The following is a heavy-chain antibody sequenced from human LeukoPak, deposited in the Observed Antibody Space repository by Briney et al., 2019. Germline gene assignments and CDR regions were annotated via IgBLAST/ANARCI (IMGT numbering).Heavy chain of an antibody. Sequence: ASVKVFCKASGYTFSTSGISWVRQAPGQGLEWMGWISAYNGNTNYAQKLQGRGTMTTDTSTSTAYMELRSLRSDDTAVYYCARVFSDDSSGYYYSIEYYLDYWGQGTLVTVSS. CDR1: GYTFSTSG. J-gene: IGHJ4*02. D-gene: IGHD3-22*01. V-gene: IGHV1-18*01. CDR3: ARVFSDDSSGYYYSIEYYLDY. CDR2: ISAYNGNT.